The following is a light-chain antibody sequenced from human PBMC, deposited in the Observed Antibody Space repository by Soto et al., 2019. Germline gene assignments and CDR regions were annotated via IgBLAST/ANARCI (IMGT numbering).Light chain of an antibody. J-gene: IGKJ1*01. CDR1: QSVNSN. Sequence: EVVMTQSPAILSVSPGESATLSCRASQSVNSNYLAWYQQKPGQAPRLLIYGASTRATGIPARFSGSGSGTEFTLTISSLQSEDFAVYYCQQYNNWPGTFGQGTKVDIK. V-gene: IGKV3-15*01. CDR3: QQYNNWPGT. CDR2: GAS.